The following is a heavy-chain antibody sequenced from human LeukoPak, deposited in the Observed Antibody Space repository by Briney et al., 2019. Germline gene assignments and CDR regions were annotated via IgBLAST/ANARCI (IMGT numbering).Heavy chain of an antibody. J-gene: IGHJ4*02. D-gene: IGHD2-2*01. CDR3: AKVHTSSWSH. V-gene: IGHV3-23*01. Sequence: GGSLRLSCAASGFTFSSYAMSWVRQAPGKGLEWVSGISGSDGSTNHADSVKGRFTISRDNSKNTLYLQMTSLRAEDTAVYFCAKVHTSSWSHWGQGTLVTVSS. CDR1: GFTFSSYA. CDR2: ISGSDGST.